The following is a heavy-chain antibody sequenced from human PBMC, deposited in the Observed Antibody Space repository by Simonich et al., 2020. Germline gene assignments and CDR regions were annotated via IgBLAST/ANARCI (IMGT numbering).Heavy chain of an antibody. V-gene: IGHV4-59*01. D-gene: IGHD2-15*01. CDR2: IYYSGST. Sequence: QVQLQESGPGLVKPSETLSLTCTVSGGPISSYYWSWIRQPPGKGLQWIGYIYYSGSTNYNPSLTSRVTISVDTSKNQFSLKLSSVTAADTAVYYCARGGLYFDYWGQGTLVTVSS. J-gene: IGHJ4*02. CDR1: GGPISSYY. CDR3: ARGGLYFDY.